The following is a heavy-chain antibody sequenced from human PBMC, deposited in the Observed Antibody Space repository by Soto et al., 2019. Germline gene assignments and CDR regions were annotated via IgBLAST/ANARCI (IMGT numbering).Heavy chain of an antibody. CDR2: IYGGGST. CDR1: GFTVSSNY. Sequence: PGGSLRLSCAASGFTVSSNYMSWVRQAPGKGLEWVSVIYGGGSTYYADSVKGRFTISRDNSKNTLYLQMNSLRAEDTAVYYCASPYSGSYFAFDIWGQGTMVTVSS. D-gene: IGHD1-26*01. J-gene: IGHJ3*02. V-gene: IGHV3-53*01. CDR3: ASPYSGSYFAFDI.